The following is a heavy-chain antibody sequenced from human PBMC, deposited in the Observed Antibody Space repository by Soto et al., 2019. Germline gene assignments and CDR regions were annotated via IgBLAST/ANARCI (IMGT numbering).Heavy chain of an antibody. CDR3: APCFGAFDY. Sequence: QVQLVESGGGVVQPGRSLRLSCAASGFTFSSYGMHWVRQAPGKGLEWVAVISYDGSNKYYADSVKGRFTISRDNSKNPLYLQMNSLRAEDTAVYYCAPCFGAFDYWGQGTLFTVAS. CDR2: ISYDGSNK. D-gene: IGHD3-10*01. V-gene: IGHV3-30*03. J-gene: IGHJ4*02. CDR1: GFTFSSYG.